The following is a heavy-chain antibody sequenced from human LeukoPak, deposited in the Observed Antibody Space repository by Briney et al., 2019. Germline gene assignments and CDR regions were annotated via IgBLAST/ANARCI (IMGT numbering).Heavy chain of an antibody. CDR1: GYTFTGYY. Sequence: ASVKVSCKASGYTFTGYYMHWVRQAPGQGLEWMGWINPNSGGTNYAQKFQGRVTMTRDTSISTAYMELSRLRSDDTAVYYCARAYLAYYYYMDVWGKGTTVTVSS. J-gene: IGHJ6*03. V-gene: IGHV1-2*02. CDR3: ARAYLAYYYYMDV. CDR2: INPNSGGT. D-gene: IGHD2-2*01.